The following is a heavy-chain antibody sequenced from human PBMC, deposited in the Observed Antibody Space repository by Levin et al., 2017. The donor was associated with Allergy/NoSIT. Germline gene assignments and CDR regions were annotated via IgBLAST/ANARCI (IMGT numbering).Heavy chain of an antibody. V-gene: IGHV1-8*01. CDR1: GYTFTSYD. D-gene: IGHD2-2*02. J-gene: IGHJ6*02. CDR2: MNPNSGNT. Sequence: GESLKISCKASGYTFTSYDINWVRQATGQGLEWMGWMNPNSGNTGYAQKFQGRVTMTRNTSISTAYMELSSLRSEDTAVYYCARGRGVVVPAAIRNYYGMDVWGQGTTVTVSS. CDR3: ARGRGVVVPAAIRNYYGMDV.